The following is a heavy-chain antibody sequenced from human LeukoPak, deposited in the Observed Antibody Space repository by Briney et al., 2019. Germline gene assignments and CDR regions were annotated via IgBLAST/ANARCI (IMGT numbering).Heavy chain of an antibody. V-gene: IGHV4-31*03. CDR1: GGSISSGGYY. CDR3: ARESITMVRGVHRSDAFDI. D-gene: IGHD3-10*01. Sequence: PSPPLSLTCTVSGGSISSGGYYWSWIRQHPGTGLEWIGYIYYSGSTYYNPSLKSRVTISVDTSKNQFSLKLSSVTAADTAVYYCARESITMVRGVHRSDAFDIWGQGTMVTVSS. J-gene: IGHJ3*02. CDR2: IYYSGST.